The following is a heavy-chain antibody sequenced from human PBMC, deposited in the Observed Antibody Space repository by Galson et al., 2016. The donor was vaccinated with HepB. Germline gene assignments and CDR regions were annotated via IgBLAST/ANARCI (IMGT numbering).Heavy chain of an antibody. D-gene: IGHD6-6*01. J-gene: IGHJ3*01. Sequence: SLRLSCAVSGFTFSNLVMTWVRQAPGKGLEWVSYISSSISTIYYADSVMGRFTISRDNNKNSLYLQMNNLRDEDTAVYYCARELVRSAFDLWGQGTMVTVSS. CDR3: ARELVRSAFDL. CDR2: ISSSISTI. CDR1: GFTFSNLV. V-gene: IGHV3-48*02.